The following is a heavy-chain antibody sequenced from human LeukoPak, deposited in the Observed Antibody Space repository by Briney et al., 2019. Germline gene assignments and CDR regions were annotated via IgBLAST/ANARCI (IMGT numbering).Heavy chain of an antibody. Sequence: ASVKVSCKASRGTFSSYAISWVRQAPGQGLEWMGGIIPIFGTANYAQKFQGRVTITADESTSTAYMELSSLRSEDTAVYYCARLGSGYSYGLFDYWGQGTLVTVSS. D-gene: IGHD5-18*01. J-gene: IGHJ4*02. CDR3: ARLGSGYSYGLFDY. CDR2: IIPIFGTA. V-gene: IGHV1-69*13. CDR1: RGTFSSYA.